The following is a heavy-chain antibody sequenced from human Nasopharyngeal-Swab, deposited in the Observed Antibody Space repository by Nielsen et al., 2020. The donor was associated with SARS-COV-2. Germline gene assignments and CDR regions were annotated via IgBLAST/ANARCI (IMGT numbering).Heavy chain of an antibody. V-gene: IGHV4-34*01. CDR3: ARGVYDFWSGYYGWFDP. CDR2: INHSGST. J-gene: IGHJ5*02. D-gene: IGHD3-3*01. Sequence: SGTLSLTCAVYGGSFSGYYWSWIRQPPGKGLEWIGEINHSGSTNYNPSLKSRVTISVDTSKNQFSLKLSSVTAADTAVYYCARGVYDFWSGYYGWFDPWGQGTLVTVSS. CDR1: GGSFSGYY.